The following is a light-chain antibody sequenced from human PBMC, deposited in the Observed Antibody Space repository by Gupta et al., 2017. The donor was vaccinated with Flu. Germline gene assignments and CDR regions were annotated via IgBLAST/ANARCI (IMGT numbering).Light chain of an antibody. V-gene: IGKV1-39*01. Sequence: LQMTQSPSSLSASVGDRVTITCRASQSISSYLNWYQQKPGKAPKLLIYGASSRQSGIPSRFSGSGSGTDFTLTISSLQPEDFATYYCQQSDSTPLTFGGGTRLEIK. CDR1: QSISSY. J-gene: IGKJ4*01. CDR2: GAS. CDR3: QQSDSTPLT.